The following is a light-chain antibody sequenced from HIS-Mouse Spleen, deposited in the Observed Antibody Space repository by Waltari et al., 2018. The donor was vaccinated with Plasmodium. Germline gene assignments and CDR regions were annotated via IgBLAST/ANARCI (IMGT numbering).Light chain of an antibody. J-gene: IGLJ3*02. CDR1: ALPKKY. CDR3: YSTDSSGNHRV. V-gene: IGLV3-10*01. Sequence: SYELPQPPSVSVSPGQTARITCSGDALPKKYAYWYQQKSGQAPVLVIVEDSKRPSGIPERFSGSSAGKMATLTISGAQLEDEADYYCYSTDSSGNHRVFGGGTKLTVL. CDR2: EDS.